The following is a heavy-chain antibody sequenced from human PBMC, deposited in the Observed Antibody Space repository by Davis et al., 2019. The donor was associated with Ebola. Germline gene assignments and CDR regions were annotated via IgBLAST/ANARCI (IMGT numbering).Heavy chain of an antibody. CDR3: ARQRYSYGFGY. V-gene: IGHV4-39*01. CDR2: IFYTGST. CDR1: GSSISTTSYY. D-gene: IGHD5-18*01. Sequence: SETLSLTCIVSGSSISTTSYYWGWIRQPPGKGLEWIGSIFYTGSTFYNPSLKSRVSISVDTSKNQFSLKLSSVTAADTAVYYCARQRYSYGFGYWGQGTLVTVSS. J-gene: IGHJ4*02.